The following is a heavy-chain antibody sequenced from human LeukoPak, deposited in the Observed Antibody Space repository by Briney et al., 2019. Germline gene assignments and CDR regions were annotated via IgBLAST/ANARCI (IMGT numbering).Heavy chain of an antibody. Sequence: GRSLRLSCAASGFTFSSYAMHWVRQAPGKGLEWVAVISYDGSNKYYADSVKGRFTISRDNSKNTLYLQMNSLRAEDTAVYYCAKDSMRYCSSTSCLGRLDPWGQGTLVTVSS. D-gene: IGHD2-2*01. CDR2: ISYDGSNK. CDR3: AKDSMRYCSSTSCLGRLDP. CDR1: GFTFSSYA. J-gene: IGHJ5*02. V-gene: IGHV3-30*18.